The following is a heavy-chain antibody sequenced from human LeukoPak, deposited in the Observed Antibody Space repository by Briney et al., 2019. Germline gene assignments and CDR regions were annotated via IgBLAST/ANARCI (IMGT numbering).Heavy chain of an antibody. CDR3: ARAREDLWFGESSTYYFDY. V-gene: IGHV1-69*06. J-gene: IGHJ4*02. Sequence: SVKVSCKASGGTFSSYAISWVRQAPGQGIEWMGGIIPIFGTANYAQKFQGRVTITADKSTSTAYMELSSLRSEDTAVYYCARAREDLWFGESSTYYFDYWGQGTLVTVSS. CDR1: GGTFSSYA. CDR2: IIPIFGTA. D-gene: IGHD3-10*01.